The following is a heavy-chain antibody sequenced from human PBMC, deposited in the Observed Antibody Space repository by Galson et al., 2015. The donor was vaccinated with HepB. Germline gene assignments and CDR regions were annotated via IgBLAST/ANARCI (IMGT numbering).Heavy chain of an antibody. V-gene: IGHV1-8*01. CDR3: ARGVPRSIAMVRGVIGGY. CDR2: MNPNSGNT. Sequence: SVKVSCKASGYTFTSYDINWVRQATGQGLEWMGWMNPNSGNTGYAQKFQGRVTMTRNTSISTAYIELSSLRSEDTAVYYCARGVPRSIAMVRGVIGGYWGQGTLVTVSS. CDR1: GYTFTSYD. D-gene: IGHD3-10*01. J-gene: IGHJ4*02.